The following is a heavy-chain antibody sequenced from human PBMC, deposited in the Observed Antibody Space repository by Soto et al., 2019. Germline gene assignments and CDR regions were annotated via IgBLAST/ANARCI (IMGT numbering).Heavy chain of an antibody. Sequence: QVQLVQSGAEVKKPGSSVKVSCKASGGTFSSYTISWVRQAPGQGLEWMGRIIPILGIANYAQKFQGRVTITADKSTSTAYMELSSLRSEDTAVYYCARDIYGSGSDPDYWGQGTLVTVSS. CDR1: GGTFSSYT. V-gene: IGHV1-69*08. CDR2: IIPILGIA. J-gene: IGHJ4*02. D-gene: IGHD3-10*01. CDR3: ARDIYGSGSDPDY.